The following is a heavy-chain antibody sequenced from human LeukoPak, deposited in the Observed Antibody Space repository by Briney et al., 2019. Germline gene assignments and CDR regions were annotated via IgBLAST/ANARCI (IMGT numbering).Heavy chain of an antibody. CDR3: ARELSVVVPAATFDYFDY. CDR1: GGSISSGDYY. V-gene: IGHV4-30-4*08. J-gene: IGHJ4*02. D-gene: IGHD2-2*01. CDR2: IYYSGST. Sequence: SETLSLTCTVSGGSISSGDYYWSWIRQPPGKDLEWIGYIYYSGSTYYNPSLKSRVTISVDTSKNQFSLKLSSVTAADTAVYYCARELSVVVPAATFDYFDYWGQGTLVTVSS.